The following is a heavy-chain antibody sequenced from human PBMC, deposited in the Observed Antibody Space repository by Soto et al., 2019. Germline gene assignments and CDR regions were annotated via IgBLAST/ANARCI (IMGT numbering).Heavy chain of an antibody. CDR1: GFTFSSYA. CDR2: ISYDGSNK. J-gene: IGHJ6*02. V-gene: IGHV3-30-3*01. CDR3: ARYPHYDFWSGYWELNYYYYYGMDV. D-gene: IGHD3-3*01. Sequence: GGSLRLSCAASGFTFSSYAMHWVRQAPGKGLEWVAVISYDGSNKYYADSVKGRFTISRDNSKNTLYLQMNSLRAEDTAVYYCARYPHYDFWSGYWELNYYYYYGMDVWGQGTTVTVSS.